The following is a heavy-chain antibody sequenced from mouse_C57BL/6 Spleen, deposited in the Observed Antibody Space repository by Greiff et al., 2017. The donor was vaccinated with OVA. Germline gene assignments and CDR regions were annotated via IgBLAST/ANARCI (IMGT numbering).Heavy chain of an antibody. D-gene: IGHD2-12*01. Sequence: QVQLKQPGAELVKPGASVKMSCKASGYTFTSYWITWVKQRPGQGLEWIGDIYPGSGSTNYNEKFKSKATLTVDTSSSTAYMQLSSLTSEDSAVXYCARADNSPGYYFDYWGQGTTLTVSS. CDR2: IYPGSGST. V-gene: IGHV1-55*01. J-gene: IGHJ2*01. CDR3: ARADNSPGYYFDY. CDR1: GYTFTSYW.